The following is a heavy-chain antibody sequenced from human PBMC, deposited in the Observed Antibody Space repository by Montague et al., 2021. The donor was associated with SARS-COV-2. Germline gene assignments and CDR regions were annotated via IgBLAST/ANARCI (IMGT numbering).Heavy chain of an antibody. CDR2: YYSGST. CDR3: ARQGGSNYGWFDP. J-gene: IGHJ5*02. CDR1: GASINSRY. Sequence: SETLSLTCTVSGASINSRYWSWIRQPPGEGLEWIGYYYSGSTKYNPSLKSRVTISVDTSKNQFSVKVTSVTAADTAVYYCARQGGSNYGWFDPWGQGTLVTVSS. V-gene: IGHV4-59*08. D-gene: IGHD1-26*01.